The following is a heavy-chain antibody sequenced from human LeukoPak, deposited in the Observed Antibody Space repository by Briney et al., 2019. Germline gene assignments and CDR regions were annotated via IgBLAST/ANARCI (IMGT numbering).Heavy chain of an antibody. CDR3: AREGDTTVRWLDP. J-gene: IGHJ5*02. D-gene: IGHD1-1*01. CDR2: INDSGRT. V-gene: IGHV4-34*01. CDR1: GGSFRGYY. Sequence: PSETLSLTCAVSGGSFRGYYWKWVRQTPGKGVEWMAEINDSGRTIYNPSLRRRGAISVDKSKNQFSLKLSSVTAADPAMYYCAREGDTTVRWLDPWGQGILVTVSS.